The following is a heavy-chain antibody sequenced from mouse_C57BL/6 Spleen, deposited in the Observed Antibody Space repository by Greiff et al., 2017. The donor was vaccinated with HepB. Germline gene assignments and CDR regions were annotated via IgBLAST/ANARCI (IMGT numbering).Heavy chain of an antibody. J-gene: IGHJ3*01. D-gene: IGHD2-4*01. Sequence: QVQLQQPGAELVKPGASVKLSCKASGYTFTSYWMQWVKQRPGQGLEWIGEIDPSDSYTNYNQKFKGKATLTVDTSSSTAYMQLSSLTSEDSAVYYCARSGDYDFAWFAYWGQGTLATVSA. V-gene: IGHV1-50*01. CDR2: IDPSDSYT. CDR1: GYTFTSYW. CDR3: ARSGDYDFAWFAY.